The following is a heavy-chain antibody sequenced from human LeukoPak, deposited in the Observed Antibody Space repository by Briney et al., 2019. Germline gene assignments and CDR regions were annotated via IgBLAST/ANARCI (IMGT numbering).Heavy chain of an antibody. Sequence: GGSLRLSCVASGFIFSAHWMTWVCQAPRKGLGWVANIRQDEGENYYVKSVAGRFINSRDNAKNSVYLQMNSLGIEDTAVYYCARDYEHSGFDNLPEYWGQGTLVTVSS. CDR2: IRQDEGEN. J-gene: IGHJ4*02. CDR1: GFIFSAHW. V-gene: IGHV3-7*01. D-gene: IGHD5-12*01. CDR3: ARDYEHSGFDNLPEY.